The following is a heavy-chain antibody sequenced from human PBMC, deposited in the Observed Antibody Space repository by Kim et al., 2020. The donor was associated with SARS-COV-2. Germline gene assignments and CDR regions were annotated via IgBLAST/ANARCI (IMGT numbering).Heavy chain of an antibody. J-gene: IGHJ4*02. Sequence: ASVKVSCKTSGYTFTNYDINWVRQAPGQGLEWMGRINGYNGNTNYAQKLQGRVTMTTDTSTRTAYMELRSLRSDDTAVYYCAREIGGDNAFNYWGQGSLVTVSS. CDR1: GYTFTNYD. V-gene: IGHV1-18*01. CDR2: INGYNGNT. D-gene: IGHD2-21*01. CDR3: AREIGGDNAFNY.